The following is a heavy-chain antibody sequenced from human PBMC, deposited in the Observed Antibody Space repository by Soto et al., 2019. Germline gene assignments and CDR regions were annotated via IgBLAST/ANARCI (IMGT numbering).Heavy chain of an antibody. V-gene: IGHV4-39*07. D-gene: IGHD4-17*01. CDR3: ARRGGGDYLFDS. Sequence: RSEYLSLTFSLPGASIGNSNYQWGWSRQPPGKGLEWIGHLFYSGGTYYNPSLKSLVSISVEKSKNEFSLKLTSITAADTAIYFCARRGGGDYLFDSWGQAILLTVSS. J-gene: IGHJ4*02. CDR2: LFYSGGT. CDR1: GASIGNSNYQ.